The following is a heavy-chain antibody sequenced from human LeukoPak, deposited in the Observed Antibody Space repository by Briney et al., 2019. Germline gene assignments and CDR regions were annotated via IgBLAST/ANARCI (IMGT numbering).Heavy chain of an antibody. CDR3: ALMYSSSWYMVDY. CDR1: GFTVSSNY. J-gene: IGHJ4*02. Sequence: GGSLRLSCAASGFTVSSNYMSWVRQAPGKGLEWVSVIYSGGSTYYADSVKGRFTISRDNSKNTLYLQRNSLRAEDTAVYYCALMYSSSWYMVDYWGQGTLVTVSS. V-gene: IGHV3-66*01. CDR2: IYSGGST. D-gene: IGHD6-13*01.